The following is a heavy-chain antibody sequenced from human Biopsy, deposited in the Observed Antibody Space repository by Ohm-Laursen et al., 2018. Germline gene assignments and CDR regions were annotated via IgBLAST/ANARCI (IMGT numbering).Heavy chain of an antibody. Sequence: SSVKVSCKSPEGTFSNYGVNWVRQAPGQGLEWLGGNIPILGTGNYAQKFQDRVTVAADTSTSTATMELRSLRSDDTAVYYCARDQMIFGGGDGLAVWGQGTTVVVSS. CDR3: ARDQMIFGGGDGLAV. CDR2: NIPILGTG. D-gene: IGHD3/OR15-3a*01. J-gene: IGHJ6*02. CDR1: EGTFSNYG. V-gene: IGHV1-69*06.